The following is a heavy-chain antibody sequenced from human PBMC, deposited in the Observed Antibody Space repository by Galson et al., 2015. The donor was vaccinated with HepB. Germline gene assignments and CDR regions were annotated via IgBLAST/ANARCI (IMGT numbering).Heavy chain of an antibody. CDR1: GDSVSSSSAA. Sequence: CAISGDSVSSSSAAWNWIRQFPSRGLEWLGRTYYRSKWYDDYALSVRSRITINPDTSKNQFSLHLNSVTPEDTAVYYCATIYSTAWDASNAFDTWGQGTMVTVSS. V-gene: IGHV6-1*01. CDR2: TYYRSKWYD. J-gene: IGHJ3*02. CDR3: ATIYSTAWDASNAFDT. D-gene: IGHD2-8*02.